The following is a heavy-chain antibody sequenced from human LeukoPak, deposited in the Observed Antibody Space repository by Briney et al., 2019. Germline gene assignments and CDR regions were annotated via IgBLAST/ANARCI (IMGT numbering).Heavy chain of an antibody. CDR3: ARGDQAFDY. CDR2: MYYSGNS. J-gene: IGHJ4*02. Sequence: SETLSLTCTVSGGSITSSSYYWGWIRQSPGKGLEWFGSMYYSGNSYYNPSLKSRVTISVDTSKNQFSLKLSSVTAADTAVYYCARGDQAFDYWGQGTLVTVSS. V-gene: IGHV4-39*01. D-gene: IGHD2-2*01. CDR1: GGSITSSSYY.